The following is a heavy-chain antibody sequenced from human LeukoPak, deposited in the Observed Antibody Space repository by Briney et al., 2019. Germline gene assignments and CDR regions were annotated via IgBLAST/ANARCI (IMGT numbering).Heavy chain of an antibody. Sequence: SGGSLRLSCAASGFTFSNYAMSWVRQAPGKRLEWVSAISGSGGSTNYVDSMKGRFTISRDNSKNTLYLQMNSLRAEDTALYYCAKDPRITKNYYYYYYMDVWGKGTTVTVSS. CDR1: GFTFSNYA. CDR3: AKDPRITKNYYYYYYMDV. J-gene: IGHJ6*03. CDR2: ISGSGGST. D-gene: IGHD3-3*01. V-gene: IGHV3-23*01.